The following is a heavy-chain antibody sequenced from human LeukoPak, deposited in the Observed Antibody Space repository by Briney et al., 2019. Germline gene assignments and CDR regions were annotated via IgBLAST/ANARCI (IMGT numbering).Heavy chain of an antibody. V-gene: IGHV3-21*01. D-gene: IGHD2-2*01. CDR2: ISRSSSYI. Sequence: PGGSLRLSCAASGFTFSSYSMNWVRQAPGKGLEWVSSISRSSSYIYYADSVKGRFTISRDNAKNSLYLQMNSLRAEDTAVYYCASLGYCSSTSCDNYYYYYYGMDVWGQGTTVTVSS. CDR1: GFTFSSYS. J-gene: IGHJ6*02. CDR3: ASLGYCSSTSCDNYYYYYYGMDV.